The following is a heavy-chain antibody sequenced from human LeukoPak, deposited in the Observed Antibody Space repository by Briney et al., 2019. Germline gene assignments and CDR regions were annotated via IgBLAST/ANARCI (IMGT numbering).Heavy chain of an antibody. V-gene: IGHV3-13*04. J-gene: IGHJ3*02. CDR3: ARWARTTGAFDI. CDR2: IGTAGDT. D-gene: IGHD1-1*01. CDR1: GFTFSSYD. Sequence: GGSLRLSCAASGFTFSSYDMHWVRQATGKGLEWVSAIGTAGDTYYAGSVKGRFTISRENAKNSLYLQMNSLRAGDTAVYYCARWARTTGAFDIWGQGTMVTVSS.